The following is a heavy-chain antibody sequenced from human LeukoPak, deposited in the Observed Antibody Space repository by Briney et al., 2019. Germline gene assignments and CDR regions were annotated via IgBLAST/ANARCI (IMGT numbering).Heavy chain of an antibody. D-gene: IGHD1-26*01. CDR3: ASSGSYQRDY. J-gene: IGHJ4*02. V-gene: IGHV3-23*01. CDR2: ISGRGGST. CDR1: GFTFGYYA. Sequence: GGSLSLSCAASGFTFGYYAMSGVRQAPGKGLEWVSGISGRGGSTYYADSVKGRFTISRDNSKNTLYLQMNSLRAEDTAVYYCASSGSYQRDYWGQGTLVTVSS.